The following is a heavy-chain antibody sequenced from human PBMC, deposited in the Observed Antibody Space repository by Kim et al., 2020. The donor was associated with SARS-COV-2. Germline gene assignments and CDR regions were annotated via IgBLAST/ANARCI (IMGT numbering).Heavy chain of an antibody. CDR2: SSSSYI. CDR3: ARSSGV. J-gene: IGHJ4*02. Sequence: SSSSYIYYADSVKGRFTISRDNTKNSLYLQMNSLRAEDTAVYYCARSSGVWGQGTLVTVSS. D-gene: IGHD1-26*01. V-gene: IGHV3-21*01.